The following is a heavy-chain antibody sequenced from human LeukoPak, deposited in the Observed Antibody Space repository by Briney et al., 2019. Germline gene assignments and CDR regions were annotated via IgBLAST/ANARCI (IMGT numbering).Heavy chain of an antibody. CDR3: ARSADQNWFDP. CDR1: GGSISSYY. CDR2: IYYSGST. Sequence: SETLSLTCTVSGGSISSYYWSWIPQPPGKGLEWMAYIYYSGSTNHNPSLKSRVTISVDTSKNPFSLKLSSVTAADPAVYYCARSADQNWFDPWGQGTLVTVSS. V-gene: IGHV4-59*01. J-gene: IGHJ5*02.